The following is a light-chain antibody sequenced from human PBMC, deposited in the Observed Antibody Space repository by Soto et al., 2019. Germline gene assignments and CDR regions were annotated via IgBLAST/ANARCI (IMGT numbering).Light chain of an antibody. V-gene: IGKV4-1*01. CDR1: QSVLYSSNNKNY. Sequence: IVMTQSPDSLAVSLGERATINCKSSQSVLYSSNNKNYLAWYQQKPGQAPKLIISWASTRESGVPDRFSGSGSGTDFSLTISSLQAEDVAVYYCQQHYITPRTFGQGTKVEI. CDR3: QQHYITPRT. J-gene: IGKJ1*01. CDR2: WAS.